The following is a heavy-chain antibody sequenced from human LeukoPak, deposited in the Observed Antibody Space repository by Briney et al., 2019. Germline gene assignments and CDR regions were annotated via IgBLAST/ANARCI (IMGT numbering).Heavy chain of an antibody. CDR2: ISAYNGNT. Sequence: ASVTVSCKASGYTFTSDGISWVRQAPGQGLGWMGWISAYNGNTNYAQKLQGRVTMTTHTSTSTAYMELRSLSSDDSAVYYCARDHHYYMDVWGKGTMVTVSS. CDR1: GYTFTSDG. J-gene: IGHJ6*03. V-gene: IGHV1-18*01. CDR3: ARDHHYYMDV.